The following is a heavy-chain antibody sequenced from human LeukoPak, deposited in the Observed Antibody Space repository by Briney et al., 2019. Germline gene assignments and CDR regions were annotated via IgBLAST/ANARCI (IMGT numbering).Heavy chain of an antibody. CDR2: INSDGSST. CDR3: TTDWMPLRSRDY. CDR1: GFTVISYW. J-gene: IGHJ4*02. D-gene: IGHD2-2*01. V-gene: IGHV3-74*01. Sequence: GGSLRLSCAASGFTVISYWMYWVRQAPGKGLVWVSRINSDGSSTSYADSVKGRFTMSRDNAKNTLYLQMNSLRAEDTAVYYCTTDWMPLRSRDYWGQGTLVTVSS.